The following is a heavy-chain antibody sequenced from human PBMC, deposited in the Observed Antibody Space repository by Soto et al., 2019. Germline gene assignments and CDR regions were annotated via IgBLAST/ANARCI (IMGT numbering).Heavy chain of an antibody. CDR2: ISGTGRST. CDR3: AKGNTSGWYFFDY. CDR1: GFTFSNCA. J-gene: IGHJ4*02. D-gene: IGHD6-19*01. Sequence: EVQGWESGGGLVQPGGSLTLSCEASGFTFSNCAMNWVRQAPGKGLEWVSGISGTGRSTFYADSVEGRFTISRDNSKNTVYLQMNSLRGEDTAVYYCAKGNTSGWYFFDYWGQGTLVTVSS. V-gene: IGHV3-23*01.